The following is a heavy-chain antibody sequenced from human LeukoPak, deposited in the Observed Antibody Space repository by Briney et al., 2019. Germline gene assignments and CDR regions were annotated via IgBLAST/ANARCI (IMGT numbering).Heavy chain of an antibody. CDR2: IKEDGSKK. CDR3: ARDGDGRGEDFDY. Sequence: GGSLRLSCVASGFSFRNYWMSWVRQAPGKGLGWVASIKEDGSKKNHLDSVKGRFTISRDNAKNFLYLQMNSLRVEDTALYYCARDGDGRGEDFDYWGQGILVTVSS. D-gene: IGHD4-17*01. J-gene: IGHJ4*02. CDR1: GFSFRNYW. V-gene: IGHV3-7*01.